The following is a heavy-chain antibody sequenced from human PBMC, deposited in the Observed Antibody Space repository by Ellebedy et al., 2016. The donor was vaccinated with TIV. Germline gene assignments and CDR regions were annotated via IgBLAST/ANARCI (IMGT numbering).Heavy chain of an antibody. CDR2: VYYSGNT. V-gene: IGHV4-61*01. J-gene: IGHJ6*02. Sequence: SETLSLTCTVSGTSISDNSYYWSWIRQTPGKGLEWIGSVYYSGNTNYNPSLESRVTISIDTSKNQFSLKLSSVTAGDTAVYYCARHPVGISGMDVWGQGTTVTVSS. CDR3: ARHPVGISGMDV. D-gene: IGHD1-26*01. CDR1: GTSISDNSYY.